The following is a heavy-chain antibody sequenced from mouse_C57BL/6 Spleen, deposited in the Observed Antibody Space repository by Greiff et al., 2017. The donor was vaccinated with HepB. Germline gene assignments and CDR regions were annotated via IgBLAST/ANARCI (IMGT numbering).Heavy chain of an antibody. CDR1: GYAFSSSW. CDR2: IYPGDGDT. Sequence: VQLQQSGPELVKPGASVKISCKASGYAFSSSWMNWVKQRPGKGLEWIGRIYPGDGDTNYNGKFKGKATLTADKSPSTAYMQLSSLTSEDSAVYFCARSGVDYFDYWGQGTTLTVSS. D-gene: IGHD3-1*01. J-gene: IGHJ2*01. V-gene: IGHV1-82*01. CDR3: ARSGVDYFDY.